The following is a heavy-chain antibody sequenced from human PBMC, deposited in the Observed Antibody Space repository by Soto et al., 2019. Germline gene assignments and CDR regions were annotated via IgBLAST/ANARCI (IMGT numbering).Heavy chain of an antibody. J-gene: IGHJ4*02. CDR1: GFSLTTSGVG. Sequence: QITLNESGPTVVRPTETLTLTCRFSGFSLTTSGVGVGWIRQSPGKAPEWRALIYWDDDKRYSASLKSRLTITKDTSKNQVVLTVPDLDPTDTATYYCSHRVLRTVFGLVTTTAIYFDIWGQGPPVAVSS. CDR3: SHRVLRTVFGLVTTTAIYFDI. V-gene: IGHV2-5*02. CDR2: IYWDDDK. D-gene: IGHD3-3*01.